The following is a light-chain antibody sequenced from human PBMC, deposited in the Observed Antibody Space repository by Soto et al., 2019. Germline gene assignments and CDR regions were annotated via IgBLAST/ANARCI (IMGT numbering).Light chain of an antibody. CDR2: DTS. V-gene: IGKV3-15*01. Sequence: EIVVTQSPATLSVSPGERVTLSCRASQSVSSSLAWYQQRPGQAPRLLIYDTSTRAAGISVRFSGSGSGTEFTLTISSLQSEDFAVYYCQQYIDWPPGPFCQGTVVQIK. CDR1: QSVSSS. J-gene: IGKJ1*01. CDR3: QQYIDWPPGP.